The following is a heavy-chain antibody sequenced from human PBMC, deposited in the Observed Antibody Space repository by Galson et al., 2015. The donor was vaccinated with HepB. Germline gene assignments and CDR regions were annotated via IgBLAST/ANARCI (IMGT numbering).Heavy chain of an antibody. J-gene: IGHJ4*02. CDR1: GFTFSDSA. D-gene: IGHD4-17*01. CDR3: TRGDTRGDYDIFDY. CDR2: MRSKVNNYAT. Sequence: SLRLSCAASGFTFSDSALHWVRQASGKGLEWVGRMRSKVNNYATSYAASVKGRFTISRDDSKNTAYLQMNSLKMEDTAVYYCTRGDTRGDYDIFDYWGQGTLVTVSS. V-gene: IGHV3-73*01.